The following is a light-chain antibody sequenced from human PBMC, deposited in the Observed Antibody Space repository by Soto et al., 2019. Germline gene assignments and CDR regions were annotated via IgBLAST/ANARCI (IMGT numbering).Light chain of an antibody. CDR1: QTISSW. CDR3: QQYSRCSA. V-gene: IGKV1-5*03. J-gene: IGKJ1*01. Sequence: DIQMTQSPSTLSASVGARVTISCRASQTISSWLAWYQQKPGMAPNLLIYKASTLQSGVPSRFSVSGSGTEFTLTIRSLQADDFTSYYCQQYSRCSAFGQGTKVELK. CDR2: KAS.